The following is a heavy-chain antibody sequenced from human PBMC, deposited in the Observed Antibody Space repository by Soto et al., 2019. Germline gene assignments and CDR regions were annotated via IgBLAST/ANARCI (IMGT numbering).Heavy chain of an antibody. V-gene: IGHV4-30-2*01. Sequence: QLQLQESGSGLVKPSQTLSLTCAVSGGSISSGGYSWSWIRQPPGKGLEWIGYIYHSGSTYYNPSLESRVTISVDGSNNQFSLKVTSLTATDTVVYYCARGRGRGGFDYWGQGTLVTVSS. CDR1: GGSISSGGYS. CDR2: IYHSGST. CDR3: ARGRGRGGFDY. D-gene: IGHD3-16*01. J-gene: IGHJ4*02.